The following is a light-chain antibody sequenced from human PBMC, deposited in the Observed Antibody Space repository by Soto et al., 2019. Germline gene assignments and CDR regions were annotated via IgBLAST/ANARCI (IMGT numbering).Light chain of an antibody. J-gene: IGKJ1*01. CDR1: QNVENY. V-gene: IGKV1-5*03. CDR3: QQYHTYSGT. CDR2: KAS. Sequence: DIHMTQSPSTRSASVRGIVRSTFLASQNVENYLAWYQQKPGKAPKLLIYKASGLESGVPSRFGGSGYGTEFTLTISSLQSHDFATYYCQQYHTYSGTFGKGTKVDIK.